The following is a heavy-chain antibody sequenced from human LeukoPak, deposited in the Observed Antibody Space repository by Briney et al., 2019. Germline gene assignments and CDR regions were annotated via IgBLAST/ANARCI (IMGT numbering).Heavy chain of an antibody. V-gene: IGHV3-21*04. Sequence: PGGSLRLSCAASGFSFSNYTMNWVRQAPGKGLEWVSSISSSSTYIYYADSVKGRFTISRDNAKNSLYLQMNSLRAEDTALYYCAKDFSYSYAGFDYWGQGTLVTVSS. J-gene: IGHJ4*02. D-gene: IGHD5-18*01. CDR2: ISSSSTYI. CDR3: AKDFSYSYAGFDY. CDR1: GFSFSNYT.